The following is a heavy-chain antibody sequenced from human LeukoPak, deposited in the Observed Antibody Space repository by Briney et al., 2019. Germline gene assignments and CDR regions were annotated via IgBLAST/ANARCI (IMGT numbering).Heavy chain of an antibody. V-gene: IGHV4-34*01. CDR2: INHSGST. CDR1: GGSFSGYY. CDR3: AREGGYSGYGSKVYYYYMDV. J-gene: IGHJ6*03. Sequence: PSETLSLTCAVYGGSFSGYYWSWIRQPPGKGLEWIGEINHSGSTNYNPSLKSRVTISVDTSKNQFSLKLSSVTAADTAVYYCAREGGYSGYGSKVYYYYMDVWGKGTTVTVSS. D-gene: IGHD5-12*01.